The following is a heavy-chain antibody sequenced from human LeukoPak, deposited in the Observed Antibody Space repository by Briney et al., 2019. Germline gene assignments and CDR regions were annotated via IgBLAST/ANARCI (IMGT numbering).Heavy chain of an antibody. CDR3: ARVRGSGWYYFDY. Sequence: ASVKVSCKASGYTFTNYYMHWVRQAPGQGLGWMGWISAYNGNTNYAQKLQGRVTMTTDTSTSTAYMELRSLRSDDTAVYYCARVRGSGWYYFDYWGQGTLVTVSS. CDR2: ISAYNGNT. CDR1: GYTFTNYY. V-gene: IGHV1-18*04. D-gene: IGHD6-19*01. J-gene: IGHJ4*02.